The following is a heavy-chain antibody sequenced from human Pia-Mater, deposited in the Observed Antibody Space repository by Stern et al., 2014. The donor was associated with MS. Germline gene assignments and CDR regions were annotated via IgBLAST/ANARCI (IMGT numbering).Heavy chain of an antibody. CDR2: IIPIVGTA. D-gene: IGHD3-10*01. CDR1: GGAFSNYA. Sequence: VQLLESGAEVKKPGSSVKVYCKASGGAFSNYAISWVRQAPGHGLEWMGGIIPIVGTANYAKKFQGRVTLTADESTNTAYMELSGLRSEDTAVYYCARADVLKAFDFWGQGTMVTVSS. V-gene: IGHV1-69*01. CDR3: ARADVLKAFDF. J-gene: IGHJ3*01.